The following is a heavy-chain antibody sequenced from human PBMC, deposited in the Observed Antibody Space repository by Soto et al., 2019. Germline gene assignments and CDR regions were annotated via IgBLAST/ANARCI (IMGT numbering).Heavy chain of an antibody. CDR3: ARGLNYFDHHAFDI. D-gene: IGHD3-22*01. CDR2: IYSGGST. CDR1: GFTVSNNY. J-gene: IGHJ3*02. Sequence: EAQLVESGGGLIQPGGSLRLSCAASGFTVSNNYMVWVRQAPGKGLEWVSVIYSGGSTYYADFVKGRFTISRDKSNNTLYLQMNTLRAEDTAVYYCARGLNYFDHHAFDIWGQETMVTVSS. V-gene: IGHV3-53*01.